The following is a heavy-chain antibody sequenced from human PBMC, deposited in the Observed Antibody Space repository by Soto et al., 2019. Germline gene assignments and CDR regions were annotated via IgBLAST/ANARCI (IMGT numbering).Heavy chain of an antibody. CDR2: IYHSGST. D-gene: IGHD2-15*01. V-gene: IGHV4-31*03. Sequence: LSLTCTVSGGSISSGGYYWSWIRQHPGKGLELIGYIYHSGSTYYNPSLRSRLTISLDTSKNQFSLRLSSVTAADTAVYYCASYCSGGSCYSNWFDPWGRGTLVTVSS. CDR3: ASYCSGGSCYSNWFDP. CDR1: GGSISSGGYY. J-gene: IGHJ5*02.